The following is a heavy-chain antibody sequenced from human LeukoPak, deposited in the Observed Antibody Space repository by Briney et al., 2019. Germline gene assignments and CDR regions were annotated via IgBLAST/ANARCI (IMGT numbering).Heavy chain of an antibody. CDR2: MSILSGIT. D-gene: IGHD1-26*01. CDR3: AREFEHSTSGAGY. Sequence: GGSLRLSCAGSGFPFSGYSMNWVRQTPGKGLEWVSSMSILSGITYYAESVKGRFTVSRDNAKNLLHLQMNSLRVEDTALYYCAREFEHSTSGAGYWGQGTLVTVSS. CDR1: GFPFSGYS. V-gene: IGHV3-21*01. J-gene: IGHJ4*02.